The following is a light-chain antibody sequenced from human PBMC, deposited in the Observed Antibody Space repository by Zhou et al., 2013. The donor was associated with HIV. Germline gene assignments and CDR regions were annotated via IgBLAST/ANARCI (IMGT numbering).Light chain of an antibody. CDR1: QSISQW. CDR2: GAS. J-gene: IGKJ5*01. V-gene: IGKV1-39*01. CDR3: QQSRKSVMT. Sequence: DIQMTQSQSTLSASVGDRVTITCRASQSISQWLAWYQQIPGKAPKLLIYGASKLQNGVSSRFSGGGSGTVFTLTINNLQPEDFATYFCQQSRKSVMTFGQGTRLDI.